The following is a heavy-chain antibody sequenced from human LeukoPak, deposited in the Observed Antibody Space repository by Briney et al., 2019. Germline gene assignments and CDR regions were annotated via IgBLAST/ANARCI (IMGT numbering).Heavy chain of an antibody. CDR1: GGSFSGYY. D-gene: IGHD1-26*01. J-gene: IGHJ4*02. CDR3: ARGPQYSGSPVDY. Sequence: PSETLSLTCAVYGGSFSGYYWSWIRQPPGKGLEWIGEINHSGSTNYNPSLKSRVTISVDTSKNQFSLKLSSVTAADTAVYYCARGPQYSGSPVDYWGQGTLVTVSS. CDR2: INHSGST. V-gene: IGHV4-34*01.